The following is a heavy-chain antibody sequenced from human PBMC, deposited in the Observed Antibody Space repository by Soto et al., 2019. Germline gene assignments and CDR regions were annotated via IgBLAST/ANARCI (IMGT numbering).Heavy chain of an antibody. CDR1: GYTFTSYY. CDR3: ARGVIAAAAEISHFDY. Sequence: ASVKVSCKASGYTFTSYYMHLVRQAPGQGLEWMGIINPSGGSTSYAQKFQGRVTMTRDTSTSTVYMELSSLRSEDTAVYYCARGVIAAAAEISHFDYWGQGTLVTVSS. D-gene: IGHD6-13*01. CDR2: INPSGGST. J-gene: IGHJ4*02. V-gene: IGHV1-46*01.